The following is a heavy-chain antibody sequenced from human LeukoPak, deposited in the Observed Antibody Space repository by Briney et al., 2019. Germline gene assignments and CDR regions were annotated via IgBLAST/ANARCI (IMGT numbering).Heavy chain of an antibody. CDR2: ITGSGAST. CDR1: GFTFSSYA. J-gene: IGHJ4*02. D-gene: IGHD3-22*01. V-gene: IGHV3-23*01. Sequence: GGSLRLSCAASGFTFSSYAMTWVRQAPGKGLEWVSAITGSGASTNYADSVKGRFTISRDNSKNTIYLQMNSLRAEDTAIYYCAKRSSISSGYFDFWGQGTLVTVSS. CDR3: AKRSSISSGYFDF.